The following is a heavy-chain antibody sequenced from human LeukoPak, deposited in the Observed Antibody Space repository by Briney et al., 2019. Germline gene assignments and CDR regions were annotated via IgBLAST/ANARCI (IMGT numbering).Heavy chain of an antibody. Sequence: ASVKVSCKVSGYTLTELSMHWVRQAPGKGLEWMGGFDPEDGETIYAQKFQGRVTMTEDTSTDTAYMELSSLRSEDTAVYYCATLRGGSGWYPTYYYYGMDVWGQGTTVTVSS. CDR1: GYTLTELS. J-gene: IGHJ6*02. D-gene: IGHD6-19*01. CDR3: ATLRGGSGWYPTYYYYGMDV. V-gene: IGHV1-24*01. CDR2: FDPEDGET.